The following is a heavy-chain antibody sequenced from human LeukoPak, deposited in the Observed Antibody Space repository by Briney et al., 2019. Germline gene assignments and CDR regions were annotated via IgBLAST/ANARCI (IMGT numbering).Heavy chain of an antibody. CDR1: GGSISISSDY. J-gene: IGHJ4*02. CDR2: IYYSGGK. Sequence: PSETVSLTCSLSGGSISISSDYWGWIRRPPGKGLEWIGSIYYSGGKYYNPYLKSRVSLSVETSKNQFSLKLSSVTAADTAVYYCVKLSITMIVGYWGQGSLVTVSS. D-gene: IGHD3-22*01. CDR3: VKLSITMIVGY. V-gene: IGHV4-39*01.